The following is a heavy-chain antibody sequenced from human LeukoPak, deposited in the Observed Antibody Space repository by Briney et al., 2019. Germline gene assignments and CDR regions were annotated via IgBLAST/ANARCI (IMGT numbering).Heavy chain of an antibody. D-gene: IGHD1-26*01. CDR3: ARDLVSGSYGGWFDP. J-gene: IGHJ5*02. CDR1: GFTFSNYA. V-gene: IGHV3-30*04. Sequence: PGGSLRLSCAASGFTFSNYAMHWVRQAPGKGLEWVAVISYDGTKRYYQDSVKGRFTISRDNSKNTLYLQVSSLGPEDTAVYYCARDLVSGSYGGWFDPRGQGTLVTVSS. CDR2: ISYDGTKR.